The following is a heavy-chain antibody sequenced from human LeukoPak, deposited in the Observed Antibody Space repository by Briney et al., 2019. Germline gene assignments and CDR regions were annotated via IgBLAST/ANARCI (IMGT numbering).Heavy chain of an antibody. D-gene: IGHD2-8*01. CDR3: AGRLTEYWTKGVCYWFDY. CDR2: IYDSGST. Sequence: SETLSLTCTVSGGSISSCSYYWGWLPQPPGQGQEWIGSIYDSGSTYYNPSLRSRVTICVDSTKTQFSQMLRFVTAADTVVYCCAGRLTEYWTKGVCYWFDYWGRGTLVTVS. CDR1: GGSISSCSYY. V-gene: IGHV4-39*01. J-gene: IGHJ4*02.